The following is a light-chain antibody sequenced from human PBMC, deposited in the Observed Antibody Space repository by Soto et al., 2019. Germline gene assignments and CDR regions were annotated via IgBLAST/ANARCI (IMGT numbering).Light chain of an antibody. CDR1: RSVSSNS. CDR3: QQYGASPRT. J-gene: IGKJ4*01. V-gene: IGKV3-20*01. CDR2: GAS. Sequence: EIVLTQSPGTLSLSPGERATLSCRASRSVSSNSLAWYQQKPGQAPRLLIYGASSRATGIPDRFSGSGSGTDFTLTISRLETEDFAVYYCQQYGASPRTFGGGTNVEIK.